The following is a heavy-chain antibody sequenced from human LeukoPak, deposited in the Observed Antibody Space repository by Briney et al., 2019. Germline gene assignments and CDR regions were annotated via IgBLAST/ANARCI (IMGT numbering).Heavy chain of an antibody. D-gene: IGHD2-2*01. CDR3: ARGYCSSTSCYDFDY. J-gene: IGHJ4*02. V-gene: IGHV3-23*01. CDR1: GFTFSSYA. CDR2: ISGSGGST. Sequence: GGSLRLSCAASGFTFSSYAMSWVRQAPGKGLEWVSAISGSGGSTYYADTVKGRFTISRDNSKNTLYLQMNSLRAEDTAVYYCARGYCSSTSCYDFDYWGQGTLVTVSS.